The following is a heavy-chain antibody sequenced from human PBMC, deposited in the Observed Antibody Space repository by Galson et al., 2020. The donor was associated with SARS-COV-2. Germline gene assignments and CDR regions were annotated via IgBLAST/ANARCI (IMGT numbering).Heavy chain of an antibody. J-gene: IGHJ4*02. Sequence: GGSLRLSCAASGFTFSSYGMHWVRQAPGKGLEWVAVISSDGSNKYYADSVKGRFTISRDNSKNTLYLQMNSLRAEDTAVYYCAKSHSGSYLAPFDYWGQGTLVTVSS. V-gene: IGHV3-30*18. CDR1: GFTFSSYG. CDR2: ISSDGSNK. CDR3: AKSHSGSYLAPFDY. D-gene: IGHD1-26*01.